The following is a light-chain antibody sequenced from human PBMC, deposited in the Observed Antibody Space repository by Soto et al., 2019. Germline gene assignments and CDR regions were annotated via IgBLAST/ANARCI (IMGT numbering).Light chain of an antibody. Sequence: QSALTQPASVSGSPGQSITISCTGTSSDVGGYNYVSWYQQHPGKAPKLMIYEVSNRPSGVSNRFSGSKSDNTASLTISGLQAEDEADYYCSSFTTSSTYVFGTGTKLTFL. CDR2: EVS. CDR3: SSFTTSSTYV. V-gene: IGLV2-14*01. CDR1: SSDVGGYNY. J-gene: IGLJ1*01.